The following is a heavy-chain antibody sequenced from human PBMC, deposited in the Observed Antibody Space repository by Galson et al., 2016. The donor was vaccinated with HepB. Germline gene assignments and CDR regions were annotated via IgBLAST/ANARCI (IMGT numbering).Heavy chain of an antibody. CDR3: SSDSFTIFGVTPNLFDP. CDR2: ILYDGRKK. D-gene: IGHD3-3*01. V-gene: IGHV3-33*01. Sequence: LRLSCAASGFTFSRYGMHWVRQAPGKGLEWVAVILYDGRKKYYADSVKGRFTISRDNSKNTLYLQMNSLRAEDTAVYYCSSDSFTIFGVTPNLFDPWGQGTLVTVSS. CDR1: GFTFSRYG. J-gene: IGHJ5*02.